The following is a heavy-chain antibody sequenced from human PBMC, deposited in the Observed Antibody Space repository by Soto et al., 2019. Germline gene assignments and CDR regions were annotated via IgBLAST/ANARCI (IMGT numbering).Heavy chain of an antibody. D-gene: IGHD2-8*01. V-gene: IGHV1-46*04. CDR2: INLGGTTT. J-gene: IGHJ4*02. CDR1: EYTFTDYF. Sequence: QVQLVQSGAEVKKPGASVKLSCQASEYTFTDYFIHWVRQAPGQGLEWMGLINLGGTTTTYAQELQGRFTVIRVASTWTAYMELCSLRSEDTAVYYCMGEEWGMRYFDDWGQGTLVSVSS. CDR3: MGEEWGMRYFDD.